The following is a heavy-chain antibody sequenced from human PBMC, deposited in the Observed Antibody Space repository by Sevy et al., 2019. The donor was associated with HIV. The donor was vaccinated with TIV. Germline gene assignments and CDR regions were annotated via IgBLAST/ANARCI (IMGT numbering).Heavy chain of an antibody. CDR2: INDSGIT. J-gene: IGHJ5*02. CDR1: YGSFSGYY. CDR3: ARSPPVVVVPGAPSWFDP. V-gene: IGHV4-34*01. Sequence: SETLSLSCAVHYGSFSGYYWNWIRQLPGKGLKWIGEINDSGITYYNPSLKSRVTISVDTSKKQFSLKLNSVTAADTAVYFCARSPPVVVVPGAPSWFDPWGQRTLVTVSS. D-gene: IGHD2-2*01.